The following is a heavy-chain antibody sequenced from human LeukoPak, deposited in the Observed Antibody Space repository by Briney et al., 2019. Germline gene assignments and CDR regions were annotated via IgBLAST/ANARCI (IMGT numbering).Heavy chain of an antibody. CDR2: INTDGSDGSST. V-gene: IGHV3-74*01. Sequence: PGGSLRLSCAASGFTFSNYWMHWVRQGPGKGLVWVSRINTDGSDGSSTNYADSVKGRFTISRDNAKNTLYLQMNSLRAEDTAVYYCVRVVAAGKWYFDLWGRGTLVTVSS. J-gene: IGHJ2*01. CDR1: GFTFSNYW. CDR3: VRVVAAGKWYFDL. D-gene: IGHD6-19*01.